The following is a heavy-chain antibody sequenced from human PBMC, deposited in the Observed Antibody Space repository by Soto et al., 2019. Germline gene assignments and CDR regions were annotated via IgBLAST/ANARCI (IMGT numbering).Heavy chain of an antibody. V-gene: IGHV3-11*01. CDR1: GFTFSDYH. CDR3: ARGARPYYYYGMDV. CDR2: ISSSGSTI. Sequence: QVQLVESGGGSVQPGGSLRLSCTGSGFTFSDYHMTWIRQAPGKGLEWVSYISSSGSTIYYVDSVKGRFTISRDNXXNSLYLQMNSLRAEDTAVYYCARGARPYYYYGMDVWGQGTTVTVSS. J-gene: IGHJ6*02.